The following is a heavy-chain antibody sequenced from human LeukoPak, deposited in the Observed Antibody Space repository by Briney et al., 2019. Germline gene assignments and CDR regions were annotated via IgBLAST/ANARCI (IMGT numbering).Heavy chain of an antibody. D-gene: IGHD1-1*01. V-gene: IGHV4-39*07. CDR3: AREKTGIFDY. Sequence: PSETLSLTCTVSGGSISYSSYYWGWVRQPPGKGLEWIGSIYYSGTTSYNPSLKSRVTISEDTSKNQLSLQLSSVTAADTAVYYCAREKTGIFDYWGQGTLVTVSS. J-gene: IGHJ4*02. CDR1: GGSISYSSYY. CDR2: IYYSGTT.